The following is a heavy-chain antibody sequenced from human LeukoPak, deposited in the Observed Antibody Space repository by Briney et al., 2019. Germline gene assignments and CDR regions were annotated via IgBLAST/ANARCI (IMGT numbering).Heavy chain of an antibody. CDR1: GFIFNNYW. Sequence: GGSLRLSCAASGFIFNNYWMHWVHHAPGKGLVWVSRINGDGSSTSYADSVKGRFTISRDNAKNTVSLQMNSLRAEDTAFYYCTRGASSGHYVSGDHWGQGALVTVSS. D-gene: IGHD3-22*01. CDR3: TRGASSGHYVSGDH. CDR2: INGDGSST. J-gene: IGHJ4*02. V-gene: IGHV3-74*01.